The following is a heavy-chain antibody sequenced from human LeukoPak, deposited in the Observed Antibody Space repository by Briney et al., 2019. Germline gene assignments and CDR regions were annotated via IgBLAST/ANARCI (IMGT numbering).Heavy chain of an antibody. CDR1: GYTFTSYG. J-gene: IGHJ5*02. D-gene: IGHD2-8*01. CDR2: ISAYNGNT. Sequence: ASVKVSCKASGYTFTSYGISWVRQAPGQGPAWMGWISAYNGNTNYAQKLQGRVTMTTDTSTSTAYMELRSLRSDDTAVYYCARDSIVLMVYAMPNWFDPWGQGTLVTVSS. V-gene: IGHV1-18*01. CDR3: ARDSIVLMVYAMPNWFDP.